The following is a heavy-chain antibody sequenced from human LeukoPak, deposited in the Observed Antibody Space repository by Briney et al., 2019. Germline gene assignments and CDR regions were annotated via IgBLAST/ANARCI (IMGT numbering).Heavy chain of an antibody. D-gene: IGHD4-23*01. CDR3: AIGGNALDY. Sequence: SETLSLTCTVSGGSISTYYWSWVRQPPGKGLDWIGSFYYTGSTNYNPSLRTRVTISLHTSKNQISLSLSSVTAADTAVYCCAIGGNALDYWGEGALVTVSS. V-gene: IGHV4-59*01. CDR2: FYYTGST. J-gene: IGHJ4*02. CDR1: GGSISTYY.